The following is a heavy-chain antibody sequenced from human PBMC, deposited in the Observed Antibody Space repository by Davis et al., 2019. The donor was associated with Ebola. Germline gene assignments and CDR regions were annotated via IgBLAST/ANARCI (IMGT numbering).Heavy chain of an antibody. CDR3: ARETGMVVIATTFDY. D-gene: IGHD2-21*01. V-gene: IGHV4-61*09. CDR2: IYTSGST. Sequence: PSETLSLTCTVSGGSISSGSYYWSWIRQPAGKGLEWIGHIYTSGSTNYNPSLKSRVTISVDTSKNQFSLKLSSVTAADTAVYYCARETGMVVIATTFDYWGQGTLVTVSS. CDR1: GGSISSGSYY. J-gene: IGHJ4*02.